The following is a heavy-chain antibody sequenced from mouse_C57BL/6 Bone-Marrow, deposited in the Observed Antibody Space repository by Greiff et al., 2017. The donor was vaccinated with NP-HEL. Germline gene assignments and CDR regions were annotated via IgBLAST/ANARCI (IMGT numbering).Heavy chain of an antibody. Sequence: QVQLQQSGSELRSPGSSVKLSCKDFDSEVFPIAYMSWVRQQPGHGFEWIGGILPSIGRTIYGEKFEDKATLDADTLSNTAYLELNSLTSEDSAIYYCARDYYGSSSYWYFDVWGTGTTVTVSS. CDR3: ARDYYGSSSYWYFDV. D-gene: IGHD1-1*01. V-gene: IGHV15-2*01. CDR1: DSEVFPIAY. J-gene: IGHJ1*03. CDR2: ILPSIGRT.